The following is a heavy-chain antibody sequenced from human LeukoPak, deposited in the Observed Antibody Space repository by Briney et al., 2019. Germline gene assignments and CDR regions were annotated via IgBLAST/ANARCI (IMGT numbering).Heavy chain of an antibody. D-gene: IGHD6-19*01. CDR1: GFTGFNVNSNY. J-gene: IGHJ1*01. Sequence: GGSLRLSCAGSGFTGFNVNSNYMSWVRQAPGKGLEWVSLFYCGSCTYYADSVKGRFSISRDNAKNTLYLQMNSLRAEDTAVYYCAKAWDRQWLVPKGQYFQHWGQGTLVTVSS. CDR2: FYCGSCT. V-gene: IGHV3-66*01. CDR3: AKAWDRQWLVPKGQYFQH.